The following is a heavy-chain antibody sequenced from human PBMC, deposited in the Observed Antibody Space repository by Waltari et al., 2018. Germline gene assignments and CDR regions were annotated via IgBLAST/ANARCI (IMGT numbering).Heavy chain of an antibody. V-gene: IGHV1-18*01. CDR1: GYTFTSYG. J-gene: IGHJ4*02. CDR2: ISAYNGNT. CDR3: ARDTYYYDSSGYYPPFDY. Sequence: QVQLVQSGAEVKKPGASVKVSCKASGYTFTSYGISWVRQAPGQGLEWMGWISAYNGNTNDAQKLQGRVTMTTDTSTSTAYMELRSLRSDDTAVYYCARDTYYYDSSGYYPPFDYWGQGTLVTVSS. D-gene: IGHD3-22*01.